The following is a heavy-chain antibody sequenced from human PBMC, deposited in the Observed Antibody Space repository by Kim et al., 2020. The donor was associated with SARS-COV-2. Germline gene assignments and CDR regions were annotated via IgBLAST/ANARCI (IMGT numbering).Heavy chain of an antibody. CDR3: ARAWRDSGSYPINWFDP. D-gene: IGHD1-26*01. CDR2: IYYSGST. CDR1: GGSISSGGYY. V-gene: IGHV4-31*03. J-gene: IGHJ5*02. Sequence: SETLSLTCTVSGGSISSGGYYWSWLRQHPGQGLEWIGYIYYSGSTYYNPSLKSRVTISVDTSKKQFYLKLSSVAAADTAVYYCARAWRDSGSYPINWFDPWGQGTLVTVSS.